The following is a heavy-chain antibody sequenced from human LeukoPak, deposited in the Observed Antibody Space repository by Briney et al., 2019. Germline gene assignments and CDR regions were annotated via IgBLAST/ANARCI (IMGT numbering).Heavy chain of an antibody. V-gene: IGHV1-46*01. CDR1: GYTFTRHY. CDR2: INPSGNIA. D-gene: IGHD3-3*01. J-gene: IGHJ4*02. Sequence: ASVKVSCKSSGYTFTRHYMHWVRQAPGQGLEWMGLINPSGNIAWSAQKFQGRVTMTRDMSTTTDYMELSSLRSEDTAVYYCARDPGDFWSGHNPVWGQGTLVTVSS. CDR3: ARDPGDFWSGHNPV.